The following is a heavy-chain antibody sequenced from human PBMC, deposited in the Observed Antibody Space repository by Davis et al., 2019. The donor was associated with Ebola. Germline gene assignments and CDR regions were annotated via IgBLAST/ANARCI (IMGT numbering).Heavy chain of an antibody. CDR2: IYSGGIT. Sequence: GGSLRLSCAASGFTVSTYYMSWVRQAPGQGLEWVSIIYSGGITFYTDSVKGRFTISRDNAKNTLYLQMNSLRAEDTAVYYCARDDSCSSTSCFYYYYYGMDVWGQGTTVTVSS. D-gene: IGHD2-2*01. CDR3: ARDDSCSSTSCFYYYYYGMDV. CDR1: GFTVSTYY. V-gene: IGHV3-53*01. J-gene: IGHJ6*02.